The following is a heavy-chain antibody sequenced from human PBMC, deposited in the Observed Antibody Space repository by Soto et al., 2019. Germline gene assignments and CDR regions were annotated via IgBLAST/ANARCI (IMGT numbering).Heavy chain of an antibody. D-gene: IGHD3-22*01. Sequence: SGGSLRLSCAASGFTFITYAMSWVRQAPGKGLEWVSSISGTGGSTYYADSVKGRFTISRDKSRNTLYLQMNSLRAEDTAVYYCARLYDSSGYYPYGMDVWGQGTTVTVSS. CDR1: GFTFITYA. CDR2: ISGTGGST. V-gene: IGHV3-23*01. CDR3: ARLYDSSGYYPYGMDV. J-gene: IGHJ6*02.